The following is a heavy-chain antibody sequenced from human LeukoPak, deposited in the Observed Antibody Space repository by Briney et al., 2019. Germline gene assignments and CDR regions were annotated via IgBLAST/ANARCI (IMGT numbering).Heavy chain of an antibody. Sequence: GESLKISCKGSGYSFTSYWIGWVRQMPGKGLEWMGIIYPGDSDTRYSPSFQGQVTISADKSISTAYLQWSSLKASDTAMYYCARMGIAAAGRKPEYFQHWGQGTLVTVSS. D-gene: IGHD6-13*01. V-gene: IGHV5-51*01. CDR1: GYSFTSYW. CDR3: ARMGIAAAGRKPEYFQH. CDR2: IYPGDSDT. J-gene: IGHJ1*01.